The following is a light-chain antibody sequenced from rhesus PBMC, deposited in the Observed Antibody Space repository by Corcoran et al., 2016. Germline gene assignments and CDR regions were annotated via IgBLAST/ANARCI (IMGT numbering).Light chain of an antibody. V-gene: IGKV1-38*01. CDR2: GAS. J-gene: IGKJ2*01. CDR3: HHRNSYPYS. Sequence: DIQLTQSPSSLSASVGDRVTITCRASQGISNYLGWYQQKSGKAPNLLIYGASNLQSGVPSRFAGTGSGTDFTLTIPSLQPVDFSTYYCHHRNSYPYSFGQGTKVEIK. CDR1: QGISNY.